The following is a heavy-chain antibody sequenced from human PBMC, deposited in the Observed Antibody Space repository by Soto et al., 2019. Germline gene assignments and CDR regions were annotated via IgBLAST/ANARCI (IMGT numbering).Heavy chain of an antibody. J-gene: IGHJ4*02. D-gene: IGHD6-13*01. CDR1: GGSISSSSYY. CDR2: IYYSGST. V-gene: IGHV4-39*01. Sequence: QLQLQESGPGLVKPSETLSLTCTVSGGSISSSSYYWGWIRQPPGKGLEWIGSIYYSGSTYYNPSLTTPVTLSVATSNNQFSLKLSSVPAADTAVYYSASRQSSSSYGLWGQGTLVTVSS. CDR3: ASRQSSSSYGL.